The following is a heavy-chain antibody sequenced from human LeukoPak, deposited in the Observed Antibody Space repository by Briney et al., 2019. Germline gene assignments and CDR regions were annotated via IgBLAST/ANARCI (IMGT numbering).Heavy chain of an antibody. CDR3: ARQSSGYYYVDY. J-gene: IGHJ4*02. CDR2: IIPILGIA. D-gene: IGHD3-22*01. V-gene: IGHV1-69*04. CDR1: GGTFSSYA. Sequence: SVKVSCKASGGTFSSYAISWVRQAPGQGLEWMGRIIPILGIANYAQKFQGRVTITANKSTSTAYMELSSLRSEDTAVYYCARQSSGYYYVDYWGQGTLVTVSS.